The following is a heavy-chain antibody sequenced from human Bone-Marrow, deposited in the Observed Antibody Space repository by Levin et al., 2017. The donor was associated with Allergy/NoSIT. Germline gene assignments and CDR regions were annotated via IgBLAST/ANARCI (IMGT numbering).Heavy chain of an antibody. CDR3: ARDRGYSYGYAHY. Sequence: GGSLRLSCKASGGTFSSYAISWVRQAPGQGLEWMGGIIPIFGTANYAQKFQGRVTITADESTSTAYMELSSLRSEDTAVYYCARDRGYSYGYAHYWGQGTLVTVSS. J-gene: IGHJ4*02. D-gene: IGHD5-18*01. CDR2: IIPIFGTA. CDR1: GGTFSSYA. V-gene: IGHV1-69*01.